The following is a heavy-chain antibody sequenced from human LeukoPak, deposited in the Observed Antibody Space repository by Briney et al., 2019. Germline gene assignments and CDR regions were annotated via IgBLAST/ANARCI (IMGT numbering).Heavy chain of an antibody. CDR2: LYYSGNT. V-gene: IGHV4-34*01. J-gene: IGHJ3*02. CDR3: ARESYYDSSGYSHDAFDI. CDR1: GGSFSDYW. Sequence: KPSETLSLTCAVYGGSFSDYWWTWIRQPPGKGLEWIGSLYYSGNTYYNPSLKSRVTISLDTSKNQFSLKLSSVTAADTAMYYCARESYYDSSGYSHDAFDIWGQGTMVTVSS. D-gene: IGHD3-22*01.